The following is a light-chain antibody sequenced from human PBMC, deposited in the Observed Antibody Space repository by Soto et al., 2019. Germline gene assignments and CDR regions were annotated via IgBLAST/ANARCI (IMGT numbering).Light chain of an antibody. CDR2: EVT. CDR1: SSDVGAYNY. Sequence: QSALTQPPSASGSPGQSVTISCTGTSSDVGAYNYVSWYRQYPAKAPKLIIYEVTKRPSGVPDRFSGSKSGNTASLTVSGLQAEDEADYYCSSYADNNRVFGTGTKVTVL. CDR3: SSYADNNRV. J-gene: IGLJ1*01. V-gene: IGLV2-8*01.